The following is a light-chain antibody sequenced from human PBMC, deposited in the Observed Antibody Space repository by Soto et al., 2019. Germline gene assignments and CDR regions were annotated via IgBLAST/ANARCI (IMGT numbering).Light chain of an antibody. V-gene: IGKV3-11*01. CDR3: QQRRYWPVT. Sequence: EIVLTQSPAILSMSPGERATLSCRASQSVSSYFAWYQQKPGQAPRLLIYDPSNRATGVPARFSGSGSGTAFTLTISSLEPEDFAVYYCQQRRYWPVTFGQGTKVEIK. J-gene: IGKJ1*01. CDR1: QSVSSY. CDR2: DPS.